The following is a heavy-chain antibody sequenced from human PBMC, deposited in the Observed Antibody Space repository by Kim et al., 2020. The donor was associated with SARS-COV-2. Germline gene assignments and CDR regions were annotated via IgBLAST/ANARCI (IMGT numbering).Heavy chain of an antibody. V-gene: IGHV4-30-4*01. CDR1: GGSISSGDYY. J-gene: IGHJ6*02. Sequence: SETLSLTCTVSGGSISSGDYYWSWIRQPPGKGLEWIGYIYYSGSTYYNPSLKSRVTISVDTSKNQFSLKLSSVTAADTAVYYCVRWGSGRFGYYYYGMDVWGQGTTVTVSS. D-gene: IGHD3-10*01. CDR3: VRWGSGRFGYYYYGMDV. CDR2: IYYSGST.